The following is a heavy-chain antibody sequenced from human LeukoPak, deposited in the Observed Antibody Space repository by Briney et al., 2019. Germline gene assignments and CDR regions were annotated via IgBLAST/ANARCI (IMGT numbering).Heavy chain of an antibody. J-gene: IGHJ3*02. Sequence: GASVKVSCKVSGYTLTELSMHWVRQAPGKGLEWMGWINPNSGGTNYAQKFQGWVTMTRDTSISTAYMELSRLRSDDTAVYYCARLGDTAMADAFDIWGQGTMVTVSS. CDR2: INPNSGGT. CDR3: ARLGDTAMADAFDI. D-gene: IGHD5-18*01. V-gene: IGHV1-2*04. CDR1: GYTLTELS.